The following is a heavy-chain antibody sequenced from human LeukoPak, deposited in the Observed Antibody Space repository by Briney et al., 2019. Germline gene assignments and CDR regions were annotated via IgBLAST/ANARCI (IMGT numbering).Heavy chain of an antibody. Sequence: ASVKVFCKAAGYTFSAYYRHCWLRAPGQGLEWMGWINPNSGGTNYAQKFQGRVTMTRDTSISTAYMELSRLRSDDPAVYYCARGSCNDSSGSSHEWGQGTLVTVSS. CDR3: ARGSCNDSSGSSHE. D-gene: IGHD3-22*01. V-gene: IGHV1-2*02. CDR1: GYTFSAYY. J-gene: IGHJ4*02. CDR2: INPNSGGT.